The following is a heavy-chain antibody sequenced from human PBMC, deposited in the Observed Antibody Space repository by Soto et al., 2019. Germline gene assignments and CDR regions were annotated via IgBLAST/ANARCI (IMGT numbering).Heavy chain of an antibody. D-gene: IGHD3-10*01. V-gene: IGHV1-46*01. CDR2: INPSGGST. CDR3: ASVVRGVPHWFDP. J-gene: IGHJ5*02. CDR1: GYTFTSYY. Sequence: ASVKVSCKASGYTFTSYYMHWVRQAPGQGLEWMGIINPSGGSTSYAQKFQGRVTMTRDTSTSTVYMELSSLRSEDTAVYYCASVVRGVPHWFDPWGQGTLVTVPS.